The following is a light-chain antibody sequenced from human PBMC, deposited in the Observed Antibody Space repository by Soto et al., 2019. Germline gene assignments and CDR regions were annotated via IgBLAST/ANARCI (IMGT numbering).Light chain of an antibody. CDR2: WAS. CDR3: QQYISTPIT. V-gene: IGKV4-1*01. Sequence: DIVMTQSPDSLAVSLGETATINCKSSQSLLYSSNNRNYLVWYQHKPGQPPKLLIYWASTRELGVPDRFSGSGSGTDFTLTSSRLHAEHVAVYYCQQYISTPITFGQGTPVEI. CDR1: QSLLYSSNNRNY. J-gene: IGKJ5*01.